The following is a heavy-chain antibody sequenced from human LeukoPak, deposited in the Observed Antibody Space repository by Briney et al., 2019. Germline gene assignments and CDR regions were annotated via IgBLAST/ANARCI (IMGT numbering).Heavy chain of an antibody. CDR2: ISSSSTI. CDR3: ARTWNNGGWYVTFDY. J-gene: IGHJ4*02. CDR1: GFTFSTYS. D-gene: IGHD6-19*01. Sequence: PGGSLRLSCAASGFTFSTYSMNWVRQAPGKGLEWVSYISSSSTIYYADSVKGRFTISRDNAENSLYLQMNSLRAEDTAVYYCARTWNNGGWYVTFDYWGQGTLVTVSS. V-gene: IGHV3-48*04.